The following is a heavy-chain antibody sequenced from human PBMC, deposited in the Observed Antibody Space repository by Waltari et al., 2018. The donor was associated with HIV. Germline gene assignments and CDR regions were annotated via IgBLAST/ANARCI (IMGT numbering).Heavy chain of an antibody. V-gene: IGHV3-66*02. D-gene: IGHD6-13*01. CDR1: GFTVSSNY. CDR2: IYSGGST. Sequence: EVQLVESGGGLVQPGGSLRLSCAASGFTVSSNYMSWVRQAPGKGLEWVSVIYSGGSTYYADSVKGRFTISRDNSKNTLYLQMNSLRAEDTAVYYCARCPAAAGSYYYYYYGMDVWGQGTTVTVSS. CDR3: ARCPAAAGSYYYYYYGMDV. J-gene: IGHJ6*02.